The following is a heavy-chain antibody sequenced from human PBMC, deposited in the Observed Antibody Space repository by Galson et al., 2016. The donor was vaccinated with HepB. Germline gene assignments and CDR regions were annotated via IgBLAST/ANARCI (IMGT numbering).Heavy chain of an antibody. Sequence: SLRLSCAASGFTFSHYGMHWVRQAPGKGLDWVAVISYDGTNIWYADSVKGRFTISRDNAKNSLYLQMNSLTEEDTAVYYCARDREEDWDSYGYYYIGDYWGQGTLVTVSS. D-gene: IGHD5-18*01. V-gene: IGHV3-30*03. CDR2: ISYDGTNI. CDR3: ARDREEDWDSYGYYYIGDY. CDR1: GFTFSHYG. J-gene: IGHJ4*02.